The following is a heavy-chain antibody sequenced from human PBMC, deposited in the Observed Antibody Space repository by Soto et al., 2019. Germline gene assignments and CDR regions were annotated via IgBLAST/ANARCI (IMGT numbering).Heavy chain of an antibody. D-gene: IGHD5-12*01. Sequence: KLPETLSLTCTVSGGSISSSSYYWGWIRQPPGKGLEWIGSIYYSGSTYYNPSLKSRVTISVDTSKNQFSLKLSSVTAADTAVYYCARRGDGYNYRTFDYWGQGTLVTVSS. CDR3: ARRGDGYNYRTFDY. V-gene: IGHV4-39*01. CDR1: GGSISSSSYY. CDR2: IYYSGST. J-gene: IGHJ4*02.